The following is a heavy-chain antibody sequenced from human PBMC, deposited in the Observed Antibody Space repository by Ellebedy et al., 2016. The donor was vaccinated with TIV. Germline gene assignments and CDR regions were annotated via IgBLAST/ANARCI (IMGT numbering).Heavy chain of an antibody. CDR3: REGHYSDV. CDR2: ISAGGDDT. CDR1: GIRFGDFF. J-gene: IGHJ4*02. Sequence: GGSLRLXXAPSGIRFGDFFMSWVRQAPGRGLQWVSTISAGGDDTYLADSVKGRFTISRDNSRNILYLQMSSLRDEDSAIYYCREGHYSDVWGQGTQVTFSA. V-gene: IGHV3-23*01.